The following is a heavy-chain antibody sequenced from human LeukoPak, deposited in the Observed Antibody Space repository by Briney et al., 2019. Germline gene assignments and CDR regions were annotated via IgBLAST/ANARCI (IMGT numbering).Heavy chain of an antibody. J-gene: IGHJ4*02. CDR1: GFPFSRYW. D-gene: IGHD3-10*01. CDR3: ASTISVLWGVIRFFDY. Sequence: GGSLRLSCGASGFPFSRYWMNWVRQAPGKGLEWASSISSSSSSEYYAGSVKGRFTISRDNAKNSLYLQMNSLRAEDTAVYYCASTISVLWGVIRFFDYWGQGTLVTVSS. CDR2: ISSSSSSE. V-gene: IGHV3-21*01.